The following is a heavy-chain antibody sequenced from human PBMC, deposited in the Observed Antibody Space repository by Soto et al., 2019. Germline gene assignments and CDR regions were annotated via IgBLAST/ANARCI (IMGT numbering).Heavy chain of an antibody. CDR3: ARDGTYAYGFDV. D-gene: IGHD4-17*01. J-gene: IGHJ6*02. Sequence: SETLSLTCTVSGYSITNRDYYWNWIRQSPGKGLEWIASIDYSGNTYYNPSLKSRVVISADTSKNLFSLKLRSVTAADTALYFCARDGTYAYGFDVWGQGTRFTVSS. CDR1: GYSITNRDYY. CDR2: IDYSGNT. V-gene: IGHV4-30-4*01.